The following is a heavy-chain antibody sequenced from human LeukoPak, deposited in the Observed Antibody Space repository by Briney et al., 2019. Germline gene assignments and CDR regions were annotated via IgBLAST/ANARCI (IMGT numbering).Heavy chain of an antibody. CDR1: GFTFSSYW. D-gene: IGHD5-12*01. CDR3: ARVSGSGYDFGDFSSYFDY. J-gene: IGHJ4*02. V-gene: IGHV3-7*01. CDR2: IKQDGSEK. Sequence: PGGSLSLSCAASGFTFSSYWMSWVRQAPGKGLEWVANIKQDGSEKYYVDSVKGRFTISRDNAKNSLYLQMNSLRAEDTAVYYCARVSGSGYDFGDFSSYFDYWGQGTLVTVSS.